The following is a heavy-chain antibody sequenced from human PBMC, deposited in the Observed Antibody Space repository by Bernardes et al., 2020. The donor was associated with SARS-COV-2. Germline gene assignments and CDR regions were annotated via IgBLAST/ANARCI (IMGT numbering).Heavy chain of an antibody. V-gene: IGHV4-61*01. CDR1: GGSIISVTYY. J-gene: IGHJ4*02. Sequence: SETLSLTCTVSGGSIISVTYYWSWLRQPPGKGLEWIGYIYHSGSTNYNSSLKSRVTISVDTSKNQFSLNLRSVTAADTAVYYCARADSTGYFDYWGQGTLVTVSS. CDR2: IYHSGST. CDR3: ARADSTGYFDY.